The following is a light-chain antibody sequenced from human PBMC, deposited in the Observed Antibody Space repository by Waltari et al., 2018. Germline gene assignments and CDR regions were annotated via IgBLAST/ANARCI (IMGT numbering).Light chain of an antibody. V-gene: IGLV2-8*01. CDR1: SRDIGDYDY. J-gene: IGLJ1*01. Sequence: QSALTQPPSASGSPGQSVPISCTRPSRDIGDYDYFSWYQQSPAEPPKLIIYEVRKRPSGVPDRFSGSKSGNTASLTVSGLQAEDEADYYCSSYGGDNNYLFGTGTAVTVL. CDR2: EVR. CDR3: SSYGGDNNYL.